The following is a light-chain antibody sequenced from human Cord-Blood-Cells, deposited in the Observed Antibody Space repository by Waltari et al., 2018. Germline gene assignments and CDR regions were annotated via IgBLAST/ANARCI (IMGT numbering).Light chain of an antibody. V-gene: IGLV2-23*01. J-gene: IGLJ2*01. CDR1: SSDVGSYNL. CDR3: CSYAGSSTLV. CDR2: EGS. Sequence: QSALTQPASVSGSPGQSITISCTGTSSDVGSYNLVSWYQQHPGKAPKLMIYEGSKRTSGVSNRFSGSKSGNTASLTISGLQAEDEADYCCCSYAGSSTLVFGGGTKLTVL.